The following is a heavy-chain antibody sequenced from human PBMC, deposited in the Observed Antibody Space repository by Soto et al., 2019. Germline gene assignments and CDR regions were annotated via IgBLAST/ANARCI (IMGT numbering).Heavy chain of an antibody. D-gene: IGHD6-19*01. J-gene: IGHJ6*02. CDR3: TKYPSTGWCSYLGMDV. CDR1: GFTFGYYA. CDR2: IRSTAYGETT. V-gene: IGHV3-49*03. Sequence: SLRLSCTYSGFTFGYYAISWSRQAPGKGLEWVGVIRSTAYGETTDYAASVKGRFTILRDDSKSIAYLQLNSLQSDDKGVYENTKYPSTGWCSYLGMDVCCHWTTVTDYS.